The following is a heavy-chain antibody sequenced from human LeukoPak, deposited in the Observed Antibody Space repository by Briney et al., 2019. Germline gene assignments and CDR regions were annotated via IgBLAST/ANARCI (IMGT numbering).Heavy chain of an antibody. CDR1: GGSISSYY. Sequence: SETLSLTCTVSGGSISSYYWSWIRQPPGKGLEWIGYIFYIGSTNYNPSLKSRVTISVDTYKNQFSLKLSSVTAADTAVYYCARGLLGATAFDIWGQGTMVTVSS. V-gene: IGHV4-59*08. D-gene: IGHD3-10*01. CDR3: ARGLLGATAFDI. CDR2: IFYIGST. J-gene: IGHJ3*02.